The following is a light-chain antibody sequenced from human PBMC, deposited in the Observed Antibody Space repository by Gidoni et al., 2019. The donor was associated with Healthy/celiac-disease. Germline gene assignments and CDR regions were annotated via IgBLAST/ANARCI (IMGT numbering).Light chain of an antibody. V-gene: IGKV4-1*01. CDR1: QSVLYSSNNKNY. J-gene: IGKJ4*01. CDR2: WAS. CDR3: QQYYSTPLT. Sequence: DIVMTQSPDSLAASLGERATINCKSSQSVLYSSNNKNYLAWYQQKPGQPPKLLIYWASTRESGVPDRFSGSGSGTDFTLTISSLQAEDVAVYYCQQYYSTPLTFDGGTKVEIK.